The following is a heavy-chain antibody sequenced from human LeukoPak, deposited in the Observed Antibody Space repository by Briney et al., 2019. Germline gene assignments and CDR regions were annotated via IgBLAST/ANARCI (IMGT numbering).Heavy chain of an antibody. CDR3: ARAQSYGGSVFDY. CDR1: GFSFSSDS. J-gene: IGHJ4*02. V-gene: IGHV3-48*02. CDR2: ISSSSSPI. D-gene: IGHD2-15*01. Sequence: GGSLRLSCAASGFSFSSDSMNWVRQAPGKRLEWVSYISSSSSPIYYADSVKGRFTISRDNAKNSLYLQMNSLRDEDTAVYHCARAQSYGGSVFDYWGQGIQVTVSS.